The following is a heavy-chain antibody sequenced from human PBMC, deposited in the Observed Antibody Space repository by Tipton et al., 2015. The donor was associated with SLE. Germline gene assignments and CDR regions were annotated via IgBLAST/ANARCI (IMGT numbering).Heavy chain of an antibody. CDR1: GGSISSYY. Sequence: LRLSCTVSGGSISSYYWSWIRQPPGKGLEWIGYIYDIGSTNYNPSLKSRVTMSVDTSENQLSLKLTFVTAADTAVYYCARARQGGAEYVEHWGQGTLVTVSP. CDR2: IYDIGST. CDR3: ARARQGGAEYVEH. V-gene: IGHV4-59*01. D-gene: IGHD1-26*01. J-gene: IGHJ1*01.